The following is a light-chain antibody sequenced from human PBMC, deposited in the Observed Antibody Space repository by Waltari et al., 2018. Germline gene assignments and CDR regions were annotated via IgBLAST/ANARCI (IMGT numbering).Light chain of an antibody. CDR3: CSYAGENTMI. Sequence: QSALTQPASVSGSPGQSVTISCTGTYYDIGNYDLVSWYQQYPGKAPRLIIYEATSRPSWVANRFSASKSGNTASLTISGLQTEDEAHYCCCSYAGENTMIFGGGTRLTVL. CDR2: EAT. V-gene: IGLV2-23*01. J-gene: IGLJ2*01. CDR1: YYDIGNYDL.